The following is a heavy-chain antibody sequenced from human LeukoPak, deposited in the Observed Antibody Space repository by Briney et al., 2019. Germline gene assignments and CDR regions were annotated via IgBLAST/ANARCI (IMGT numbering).Heavy chain of an antibody. D-gene: IGHD3-22*01. CDR1: GFTFSSYA. J-gene: IGHJ4*02. Sequence: PGGSLRLSCAASGFTFSSYAMHWVRQAPGKGLEWVAVISHDGSNKYYADSVKGRFTISRDNSKNTLYLQMNSLRAEDTAVYYCASSPTTYDSSGVTLDYWGQGTLVTVSS. CDR3: ASSPTTYDSSGVTLDY. V-gene: IGHV3-30*04. CDR2: ISHDGSNK.